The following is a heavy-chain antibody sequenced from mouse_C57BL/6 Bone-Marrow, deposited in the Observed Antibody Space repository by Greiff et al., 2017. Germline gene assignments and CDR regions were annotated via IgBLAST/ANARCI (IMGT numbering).Heavy chain of an antibody. CDR3: ARDEYLLWLRLLCMDY. CDR2: IHPNSGST. V-gene: IGHV1-64*01. Sequence: VQLQQPGAELVKPGASVKLSCKASGYTFTSYWMHWVKQRPGQGLEWIGMIHPNSGSTNYNEKFKSKATLTVDKSSSTASMQLRSLTSEDSAVYYCARDEYLLWLRLLCMDYWGQGTSVTVSS. D-gene: IGHD2-2*01. CDR1: GYTFTSYW. J-gene: IGHJ4*01.